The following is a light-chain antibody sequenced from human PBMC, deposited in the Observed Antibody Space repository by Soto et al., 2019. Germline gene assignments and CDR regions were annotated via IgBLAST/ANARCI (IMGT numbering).Light chain of an antibody. CDR3: QQYGSSPL. V-gene: IGKV3-20*01. J-gene: IGKJ5*01. Sequence: EIVLTQSPGTLSLSPGERATLSCRASQSVSSSYLAWYQQKPGQAPRLLIYVASSRATGIPDRFSGSGSGTDFTLTISRLEPEDFAVYYCQQYGSSPLFGQGTRLEIK. CDR1: QSVSSSY. CDR2: VAS.